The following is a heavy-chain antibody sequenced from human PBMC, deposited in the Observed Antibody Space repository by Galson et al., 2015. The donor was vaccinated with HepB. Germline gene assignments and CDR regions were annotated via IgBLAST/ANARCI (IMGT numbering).Heavy chain of an antibody. J-gene: IGHJ4*02. Sequence: SLRLSCAASGFTFSSYSMNRVRLAPGKGLEWISYITPTGTTTHYADSVKGRFTISRDNARNSLYLQMNSLRAEDTAVYYCAPLTSRRDGYNVDYWGQGTLVTVSS. CDR3: APLTSRRDGYNVDY. D-gene: IGHD5-24*01. V-gene: IGHV3-48*01. CDR2: ITPTGTTT. CDR1: GFTFSSYS.